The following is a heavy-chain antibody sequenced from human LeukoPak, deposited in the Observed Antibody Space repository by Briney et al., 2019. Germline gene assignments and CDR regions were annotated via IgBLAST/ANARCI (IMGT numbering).Heavy chain of an antibody. J-gene: IGHJ3*02. CDR3: ARAGGYSYGRNDAFDI. CDR2: ISSSGSTI. D-gene: IGHD5-18*01. Sequence: GGSLRLSCAASGFTFSIFEMNWVRQAPGKGLEWVSYISSSGSTIYYAESVRGRFTISRDNAKNSLYLQMNSLRAEDTAIYYCARAGGYSYGRNDAFDIWGQGTMVTVSS. V-gene: IGHV3-48*03. CDR1: GFTFSIFE.